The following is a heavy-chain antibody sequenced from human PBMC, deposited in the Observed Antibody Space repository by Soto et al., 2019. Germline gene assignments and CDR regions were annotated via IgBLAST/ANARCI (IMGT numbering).Heavy chain of an antibody. CDR2: INPSGGST. Sequence: GASVNVSCKASGYTFTNYYMHWVRQAPGQGLEWMGIINPSGGSTSYAQKFQGRVTMTRDTSTSTVYMELSSLRSEDTAVYYCARVYCSSTSCYSPLFDYWGQGTLVTVSS. V-gene: IGHV1-46*03. D-gene: IGHD2-2*02. J-gene: IGHJ4*02. CDR3: ARVYCSSTSCYSPLFDY. CDR1: GYTFTNYY.